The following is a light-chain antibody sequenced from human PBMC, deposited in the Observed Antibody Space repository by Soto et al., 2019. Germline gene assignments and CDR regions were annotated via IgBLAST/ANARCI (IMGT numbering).Light chain of an antibody. V-gene: IGLV2-14*01. Sequence: QSVLTQPASVSGSPGQSITISCTGSSSDIGAYNYVSWYQQHPGKAPKLMIYEVNDRPSGISNRFSGSKSDNTASLTISGLQAEDEANYYCSSYTSSGSFLVFGGGTQLTVL. J-gene: IGLJ2*01. CDR1: SSDIGAYNY. CDR3: SSYTSSGSFLV. CDR2: EVN.